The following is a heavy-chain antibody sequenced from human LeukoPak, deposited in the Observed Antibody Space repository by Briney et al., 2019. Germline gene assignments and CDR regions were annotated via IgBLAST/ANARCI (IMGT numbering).Heavy chain of an antibody. Sequence: GESLKISCKGSGYSFTSYWIGWVRQMPGKGLEWMGIIYPGDSDTRYSPSFQGQVTISADKSISTAYLQWSSLKAPDTAMYYCATGRTYYYDSSGRSDAFDIWGQGTMVTVSS. CDR3: ATGRTYYYDSSGRSDAFDI. V-gene: IGHV5-51*01. CDR1: GYSFTSYW. D-gene: IGHD3-22*01. CDR2: IYPGDSDT. J-gene: IGHJ3*02.